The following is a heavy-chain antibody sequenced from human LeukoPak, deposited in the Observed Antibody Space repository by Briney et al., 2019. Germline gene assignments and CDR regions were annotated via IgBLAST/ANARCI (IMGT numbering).Heavy chain of an antibody. J-gene: IGHJ4*02. CDR2: FYYSGST. CDR1: GGSLSSYY. D-gene: IGHD5-18*01. CDR3: ARLTWDTAMIRYFFDY. V-gene: IGHV4-59*08. Sequence: SETLSLTCTVSGGSLSSYYWSWIRQPPGKGLEWIGYFYYSGSTTYNPSLKSRVTISVDTSKNQFSLKLSSVTAADTAVYYCARLTWDTAMIRYFFDYWGQGTLVTVSS.